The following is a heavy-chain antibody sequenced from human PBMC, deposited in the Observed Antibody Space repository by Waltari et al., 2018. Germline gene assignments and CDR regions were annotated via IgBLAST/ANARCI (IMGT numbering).Heavy chain of an antibody. Sequence: QVQLVQSGAEVKKPGASVKVSCKASGYTFTGYYMHWVRPAPGQGLEWVGWVNPNRGGTNYAEKFQGRVTMNRDTSISTAYMELSRLRSDDTAVYYCARLWDFWSGYTDYWGQGTLVTVSS. CDR3: ARLWDFWSGYTDY. CDR2: VNPNRGGT. J-gene: IGHJ4*02. CDR1: GYTFTGYY. V-gene: IGHV1-2*02. D-gene: IGHD3-3*01.